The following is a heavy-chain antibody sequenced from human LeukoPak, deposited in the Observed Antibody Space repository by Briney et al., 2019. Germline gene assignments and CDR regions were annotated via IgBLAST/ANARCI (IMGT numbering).Heavy chain of an antibody. CDR2: INPADGTR. J-gene: IGHJ5*02. D-gene: IGHD2-8*02. CDR1: GYTFTTHF. CDR3: ARGAGDVFHERRILDR. V-gene: IGHV1-46*01. Sequence: ASVKLSCKASGYTFTTHFMNWVRQAPGQGLEWMAIINPADGTRTYAQKFQDRLTLTRDTSTDTVYMVLSSLRSDDTAVYYCARGAGDVFHERRILDRWGQGTLVTVSS.